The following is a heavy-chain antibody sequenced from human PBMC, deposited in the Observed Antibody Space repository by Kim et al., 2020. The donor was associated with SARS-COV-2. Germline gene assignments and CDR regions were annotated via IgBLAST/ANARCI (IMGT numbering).Heavy chain of an antibody. Sequence: QKFQGRVTMTRDTSTSTVYMELSSLRSEDTAVYYCARDLVVVPAASGFDYWGQGTLVTVSS. D-gene: IGHD2-2*01. J-gene: IGHJ4*02. V-gene: IGHV1-46*01. CDR3: ARDLVVVPAASGFDY.